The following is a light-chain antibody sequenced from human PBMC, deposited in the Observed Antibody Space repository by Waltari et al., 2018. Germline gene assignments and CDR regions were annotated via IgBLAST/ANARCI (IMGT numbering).Light chain of an antibody. CDR1: QSISSW. CDR2: KAS. J-gene: IGKJ3*01. V-gene: IGKV1-5*03. Sequence: DNQMTQSPSTLSASVGDRVIIPCPASQSISSWLAWYQQKPGQAPKVLINKASSLESGVPSRFSGSGSGTEFTLTISSLQSDDFATYYCQQYKAPPWTFGPGTKVDFQ. CDR3: QQYKAPPWT.